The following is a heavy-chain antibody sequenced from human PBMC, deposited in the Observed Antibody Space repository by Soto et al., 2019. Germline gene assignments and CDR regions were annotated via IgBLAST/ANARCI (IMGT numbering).Heavy chain of an antibody. V-gene: IGHV1-69*13. CDR1: GGTFSKNT. CDR2: IMPVFGRP. Sequence: SVKVSCKASGGTFSKNTISWVRQAPGQGLEWMGGIMPVFGRPNYTQKFQGRVTITADEYTRTAYMELSRLKSDDTAVYYCARQFDYDTSGYYYAYWGQGTQVTVSS. J-gene: IGHJ4*02. CDR3: ARQFDYDTSGYYYAY. D-gene: IGHD3-22*01.